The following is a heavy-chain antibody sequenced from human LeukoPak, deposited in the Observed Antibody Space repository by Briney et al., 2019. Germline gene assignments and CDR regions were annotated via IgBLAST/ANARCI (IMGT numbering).Heavy chain of an antibody. CDR1: AGSFSAYY. V-gene: IGHV4-34*09. CDR2: MTYSGHS. J-gene: IGHJ6*03. CDR3: ARAPHYMAMADDYYYYYMDV. Sequence: SQTRSLTCAVYAGSFSAYYWSWVRQPPGKGLKWLGAMTYSGHSNFNPSLKSRVTLSADMFKNQFSLKLSSVTAADTAVYYCARAPHYMAMADDYYYYYMDVWGKGTTVTVSS. D-gene: IGHD4-11*01.